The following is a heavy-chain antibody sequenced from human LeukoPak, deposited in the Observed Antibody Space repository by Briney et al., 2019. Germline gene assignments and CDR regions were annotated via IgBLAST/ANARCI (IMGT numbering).Heavy chain of an antibody. Sequence: ASVKVSCKASGYTFTSYGISWVREAPGQGLEWMGWISAYNGNTNYAQKLQGRVTMTTDTSTSTAYMELRSLRSDDTAVYYCGRDPEQHCDILTRYYAYYYYYGMDVWGQGTTVTVSS. CDR3: GRDPEQHCDILTRYYAYYYYYGMDV. V-gene: IGHV1-18*01. D-gene: IGHD3-9*01. CDR2: ISAYNGNT. J-gene: IGHJ6*02. CDR1: GYTFTSYG.